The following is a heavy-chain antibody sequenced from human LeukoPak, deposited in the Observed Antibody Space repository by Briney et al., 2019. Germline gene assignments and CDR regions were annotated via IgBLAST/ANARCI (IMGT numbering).Heavy chain of an antibody. CDR2: ISTSSIYI. Sequence: PGGSLRLSCTTSGFTFSSYSMNWVRQAPGKGLEWVSSISTSSIYIYYADSVKGRFTISRDNAKKSLYLQMNSPRVEDTAVYYCARVRDHPGIAVGGIDYWGQGTLVTVSS. J-gene: IGHJ4*02. CDR3: ARVRDHPGIAVGGIDY. CDR1: GFTFSSYS. D-gene: IGHD6-19*01. V-gene: IGHV3-21*01.